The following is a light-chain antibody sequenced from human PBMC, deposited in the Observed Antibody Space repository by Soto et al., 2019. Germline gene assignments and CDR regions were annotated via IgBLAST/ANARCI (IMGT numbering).Light chain of an antibody. CDR3: QQYDILPIT. J-gene: IGKJ5*01. Sequence: DIQMTHSPSSLFACVGDRVTITCQSTQDINIYLNWYQQKPGKAPNLLIYDASNLEIGVPSRFSGSGSGTHFTFTISSLQTEDIGTYYCQQYDILPITLGRGTRLEIK. CDR1: QDINIY. V-gene: IGKV1-33*01. CDR2: DAS.